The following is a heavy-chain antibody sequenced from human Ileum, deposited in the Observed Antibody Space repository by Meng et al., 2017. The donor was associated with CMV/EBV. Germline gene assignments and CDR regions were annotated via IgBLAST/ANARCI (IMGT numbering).Heavy chain of an antibody. CDR2: IIPILGIA. V-gene: IGHV1-69*04. J-gene: IGHJ4*02. D-gene: IGHD5-24*01. CDR1: GGTFSSYT. Sequence: SVKVSCKASGGTFSSYTISWVRQAPGQGLEWMGRIIPILGIANYAQKFQGRVTITADKSTSTAYMELSSLRSEDTAVYYCAREMGLQAKIDYWGQGTRVTVSS. CDR3: AREMGLQAKIDY.